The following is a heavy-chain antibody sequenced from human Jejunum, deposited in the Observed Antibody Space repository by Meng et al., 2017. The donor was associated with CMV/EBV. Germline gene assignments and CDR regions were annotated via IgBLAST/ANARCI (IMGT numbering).Heavy chain of an antibody. J-gene: IGHJ4*02. V-gene: IGHV5-51*01. CDR3: ARRDYGGYYYFEY. CDR1: GYSFTTYW. D-gene: IGHD4-23*01. CDR2: IYPGDSDT. Sequence: KVYGYSFTTYWIGWVRQLPGKGLEWMGLIYPGDSDTRYSPSFQGQVTISADKSINTAYLQWSSLKASDTAMYYCARRDYGGYYYFEYWGQGTLVTVSS.